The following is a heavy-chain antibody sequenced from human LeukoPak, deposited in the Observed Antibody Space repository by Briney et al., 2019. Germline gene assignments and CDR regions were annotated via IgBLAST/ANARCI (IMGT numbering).Heavy chain of an antibody. Sequence: ASVKVSCKASGYTFTSYYMHWVRQAPGQGLEWMGWMNPNSGNTGYAQKFQGRVTITRNTSISTAYMELSSLRSEDTAVYYCAREGGGVGCYYYYMDVWGKGTTVTVSS. D-gene: IGHD1-26*01. CDR3: AREGGGVGCYYYYMDV. J-gene: IGHJ6*03. CDR1: GYTFTSYY. V-gene: IGHV1-8*03. CDR2: MNPNSGNT.